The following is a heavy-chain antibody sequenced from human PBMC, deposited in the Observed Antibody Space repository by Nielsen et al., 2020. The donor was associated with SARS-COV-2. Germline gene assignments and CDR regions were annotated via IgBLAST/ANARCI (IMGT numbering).Heavy chain of an antibody. CDR2: IKSKTDGGTT. J-gene: IGHJ4*02. CDR3: TTPISEGGNSYGYGDY. Sequence: GESLKISCAASGFTFSSYWMSWVRQAPGKGLEWVGRIKSKTDGGTTDYAAPVKGRFTISRDDSKNTLYLQMNSLKTEDTAVYYCTTPISEGGNSYGYGDYWGQGTLVTVSS. D-gene: IGHD5-18*01. CDR1: GFTFSSYW. V-gene: IGHV3-15*01.